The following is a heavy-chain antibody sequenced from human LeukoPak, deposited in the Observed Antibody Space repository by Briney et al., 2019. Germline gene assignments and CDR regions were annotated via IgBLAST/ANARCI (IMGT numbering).Heavy chain of an antibody. V-gene: IGHV3-48*03. CDR3: ARSHYYGSGSDN. Sequence: PGGSLRLSCAASGFTFSSYEMNWVRQAPGKGLEWVSYISSSGSTIYYADSVKGRFTISRDNAKNSLYLQMNSLRAEDTAVYYCARSHYYGSGSDNWGQGTMVTVSS. CDR1: GFTFSSYE. D-gene: IGHD3-10*01. CDR2: ISSSGSTI. J-gene: IGHJ3*02.